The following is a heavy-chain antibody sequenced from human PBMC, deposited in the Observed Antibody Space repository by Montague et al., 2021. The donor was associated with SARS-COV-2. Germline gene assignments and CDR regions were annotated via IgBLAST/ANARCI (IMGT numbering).Heavy chain of an antibody. D-gene: IGHD1-1*01. J-gene: IGHJ6*02. CDR2: TYYRSKWYN. V-gene: IGHV6-1*01. Sequence: CAISGDSVSSNSATWNWVRQSPSRGFEWLGRTYYRSKWYNDYAVSMRGRVTINPDTSKNQFSLQLNSVTPEDTAIYYCTSGREGNYNVMDVWGQGTTVTVSS. CDR3: TSGREGNYNVMDV. CDR1: GDSVSSNSAT.